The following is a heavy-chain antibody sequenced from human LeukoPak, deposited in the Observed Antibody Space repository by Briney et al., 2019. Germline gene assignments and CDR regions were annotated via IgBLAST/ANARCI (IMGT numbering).Heavy chain of an antibody. CDR2: IKSKTDGGTT. V-gene: IGHV3-15*01. J-gene: IGHJ4*02. CDR3: TTGGWGSGDY. Sequence: GGSLRLSCAASGFTFSSYAMSWVRQAPGKGLEWVGRIKSKTDGGTTDYAAPVKGRFTISRDDSKNTLYLQMNSLKTEDTAVYCCTTGGWGSGDYWGQGTLVTVSS. D-gene: IGHD3-10*01. CDR1: GFTFSSYA.